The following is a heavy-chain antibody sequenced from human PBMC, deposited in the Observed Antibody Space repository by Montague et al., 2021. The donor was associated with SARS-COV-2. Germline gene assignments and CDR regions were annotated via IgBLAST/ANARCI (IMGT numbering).Heavy chain of an antibody. CDR1: GISLSTSGVG. J-gene: IGHJ5*02. CDR3: APLGFDSRSYYTPHNWFDP. CDR2: IYWDDDE. V-gene: IGHV2-5*02. Sequence: PALVIPTQTLTLTCTFSGISLSTSGVGVAWIRQPPGKALEWLALIYWDDDERYSPSMRSRLTITKDTSENQVVLRMTNMDPMGTATYYCAPLGFDSRSYYTPHNWFDPWGQGILVTVSS. D-gene: IGHD3-10*01.